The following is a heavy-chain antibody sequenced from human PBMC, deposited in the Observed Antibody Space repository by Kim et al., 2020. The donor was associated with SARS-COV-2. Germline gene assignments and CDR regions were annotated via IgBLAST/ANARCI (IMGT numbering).Heavy chain of an antibody. J-gene: IGHJ4*02. CDR2: IYYSGST. CDR1: GGSIRSSSYY. D-gene: IGHD5-12*01. Sequence: SETLSLTCTVSGGSIRSSSYYWGWIRQPPGKGLEWIGSIYYSGSTYYNPSLNSRVTISVDTSKTQSSLKLSSVTAADTSVYYCASTVATINYYFDYWGQGTLVTVSS. CDR3: ASTVATINYYFDY. V-gene: IGHV4-39*01.